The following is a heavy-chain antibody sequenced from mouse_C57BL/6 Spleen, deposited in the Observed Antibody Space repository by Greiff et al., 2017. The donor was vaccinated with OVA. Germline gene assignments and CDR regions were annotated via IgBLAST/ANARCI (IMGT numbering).Heavy chain of an antibody. CDR2: INPGSGGT. J-gene: IGHJ4*01. CDR3: ARDGSSHYYAMDY. Sequence: QVQLQQSGAELVRPGTSVKVSCKASGYAFTNYLIEWVKQRPGQGLEWIGVINPGSGGTNYNEKFKGKATLTADKSSSTAYMQLSSLTSEDSAVYCGARDGSSHYYAMDYWGQGTSVTVSS. D-gene: IGHD1-1*01. CDR1: GYAFTNYL. V-gene: IGHV1-54*01.